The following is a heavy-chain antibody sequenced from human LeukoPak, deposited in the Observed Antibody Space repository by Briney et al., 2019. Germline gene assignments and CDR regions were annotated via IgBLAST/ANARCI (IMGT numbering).Heavy chain of an antibody. CDR1: GFTFSSYG. V-gene: IGHV3-33*01. D-gene: IGHD3-22*01. J-gene: IGHJ3*02. CDR2: IWYDGSNK. Sequence: PGGSLRLSCAASGFTFSSYGMHWVRQAPGKGLEWVAVIWYDGSNKYYADSVKGRFTISRDNSKNTLYLQMNSLRAEDTAVYYCARDREDYYDSSGADIWGQGTMVTVSS. CDR3: ARDREDYYDSSGADI.